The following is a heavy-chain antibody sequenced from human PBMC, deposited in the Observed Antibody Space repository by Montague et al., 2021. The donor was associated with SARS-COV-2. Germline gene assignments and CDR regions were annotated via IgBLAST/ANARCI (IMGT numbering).Heavy chain of an antibody. CDR2: IYHSGST. D-gene: IGHD3-22*01. Sequence: SETLSLTCTVSGFSISTGYYWGWIRQPPGKGLEWIGSIYHSGSTYYNPSLKSRVTISVDTSKNQFSPKLSSVTAADTAVYYCVSSYDSTGHVGYWGQGTLVTVSS. V-gene: IGHV4-38-2*02. CDR1: GFSISTGYY. J-gene: IGHJ4*02. CDR3: VSSYDSTGHVGY.